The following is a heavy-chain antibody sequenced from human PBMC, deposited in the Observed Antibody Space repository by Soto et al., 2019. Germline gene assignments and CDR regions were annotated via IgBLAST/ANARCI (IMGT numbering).Heavy chain of an antibody. D-gene: IGHD3-22*01. Sequence: GESLKISCKGSGYSFTSYWISWVRQMPGKGLERMGRIDPSDSYTNYSPSFQGHVTMSADKSISTAYLQWSSLKASDTAMYYCARPYYDSSGYQGLYYYGMDVWGQGTTVTVYS. CDR1: GYSFTSYW. CDR3: ARPYYDSSGYQGLYYYGMDV. V-gene: IGHV5-10-1*01. J-gene: IGHJ6*02. CDR2: IDPSDSYT.